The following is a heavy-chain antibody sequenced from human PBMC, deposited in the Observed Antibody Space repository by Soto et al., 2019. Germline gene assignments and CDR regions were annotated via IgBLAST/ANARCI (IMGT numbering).Heavy chain of an antibody. Sequence: EVQLVESGGGLIQPGGSLRLSCAASGFTVSSNYMTWVRQAPEKGLEWVSVIYSGGTTFYADSVKGRFTISRDNSKNMLYLEMNSLRVEDTAMYYCARAIRNGYNKRDACFWGQGTLVTVSS. J-gene: IGHJ4*02. CDR3: ARAIRNGYNKRDACF. CDR2: IYSGGTT. CDR1: GFTVSSNY. V-gene: IGHV3-53*01. D-gene: IGHD5-12*01.